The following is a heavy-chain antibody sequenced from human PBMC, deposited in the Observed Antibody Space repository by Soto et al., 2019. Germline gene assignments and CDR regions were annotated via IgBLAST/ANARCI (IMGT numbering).Heavy chain of an antibody. V-gene: IGHV3-30*03. D-gene: IGHD3-10*02. Sequence: QVQLVESGGGVVQPGRSLRLSCAGSGFIFSNYGMHWVRQAPGKGLEWVAFISYDGSDILYADSVKGRFTISRDNSKGTLFLHMNRPRAEDTAVYFCAIVRVADSPLDHWGQGSLVTVSS. CDR2: ISYDGSDI. J-gene: IGHJ4*02. CDR3: AIVRVADSPLDH. CDR1: GFIFSNYG.